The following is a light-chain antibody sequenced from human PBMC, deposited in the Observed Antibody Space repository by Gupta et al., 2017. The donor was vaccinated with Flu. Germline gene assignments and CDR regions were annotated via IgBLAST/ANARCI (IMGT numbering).Light chain of an antibody. CDR2: DSS. V-gene: IGKV3-11*01. J-gene: IGKJ4*01. CDR3: QQRSNWPPSLT. CDR1: QSVSSY. Sequence: EIVLTQSPATLSLSPGERATPSCRASQSVSSYLAWYQQKAGQSPRLLIYDSSVRATGIPTRFSGSGSGTDFTLTISSLEPEDFAVYYCQQRSNWPPSLTFGGGTKVEIK.